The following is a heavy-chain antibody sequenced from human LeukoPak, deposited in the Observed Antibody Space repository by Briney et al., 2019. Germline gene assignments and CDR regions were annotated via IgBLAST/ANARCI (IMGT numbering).Heavy chain of an antibody. V-gene: IGHV4-39*01. Sequence: SETLSLTCSVSGDSIGTSSYYWGWIRQPPGKGLEWIGTIYYSGSTYYNPSLTSRATISVDTSKNQFSLKLSSVTAADTAVYYCARHKDYYYSYMDVWGKGTTVTISS. CDR3: ARHKDYYYSYMDV. CDR1: GDSIGTSSYY. J-gene: IGHJ6*03. CDR2: IYYSGST.